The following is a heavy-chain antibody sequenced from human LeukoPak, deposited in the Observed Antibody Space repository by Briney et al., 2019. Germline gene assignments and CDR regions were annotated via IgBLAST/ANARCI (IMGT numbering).Heavy chain of an antibody. D-gene: IGHD4-17*01. V-gene: IGHV3-53*01. Sequence: GGSLRLSCAASGVTVSSNYMTWVRQAPGKGLEWVSVIYSGGSTYYADSVKGRFTISRDNSKNTLYLQMNSLRAEDTAVYYCARDYGDYYFDYWGQGTLVTVSS. CDR1: GVTVSSNY. CDR2: IYSGGST. J-gene: IGHJ4*02. CDR3: ARDYGDYYFDY.